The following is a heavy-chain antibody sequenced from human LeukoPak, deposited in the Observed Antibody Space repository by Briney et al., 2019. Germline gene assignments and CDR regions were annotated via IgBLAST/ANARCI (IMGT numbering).Heavy chain of an antibody. CDR2: VSSNGAKT. CDR1: GFTFSSYA. Sequence: GGSLRLSCAASGFTFSSYAITWVRQAPGKGLEWVSAVSSNGAKTYYADSVKGRFTISRDNYKNMVFLQMNSLRAEDTAVYYCSKTSKLGPTEIDFWGQGALVTVSS. J-gene: IGHJ4*02. V-gene: IGHV3-23*01. CDR3: SKTSKLGPTEIDF. D-gene: IGHD1-26*01.